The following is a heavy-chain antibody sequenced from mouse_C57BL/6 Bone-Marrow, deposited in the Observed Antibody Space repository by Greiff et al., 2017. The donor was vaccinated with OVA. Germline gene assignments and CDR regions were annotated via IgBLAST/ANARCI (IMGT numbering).Heavy chain of an antibody. Sequence: VQLQQSGPELVKPGASVKISCKASGYSFTGYYMNWVKQSPEKSLEWIGEINPSTGGTTYNQKFKAKATLTVDKSSSTAYMQLKSLTSEDSAVYYCARGYGSSPFDDWGQGTTLTVSS. CDR3: ARGYGSSPFDD. CDR2: INPSTGGT. V-gene: IGHV1-42*01. D-gene: IGHD1-1*01. J-gene: IGHJ2*01. CDR1: GYSFTGYY.